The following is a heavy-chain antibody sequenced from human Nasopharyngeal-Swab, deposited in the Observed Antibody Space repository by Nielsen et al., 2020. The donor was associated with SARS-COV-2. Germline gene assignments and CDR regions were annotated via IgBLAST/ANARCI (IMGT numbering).Heavy chain of an antibody. Sequence: SVKVSCKASGGIVSRYSISWVRQDPGQGLEWMGRIIPIVDIAPYAQKFRGRVTNTADKSTSTDYMELSGLRSEDTAVYYCARDNQGDGYPFDYWGQGTLVTVSS. D-gene: IGHD5-24*01. CDR3: ARDNQGDGYPFDY. CDR2: IIPIVDIA. J-gene: IGHJ4*02. V-gene: IGHV1-69*04. CDR1: GGIVSRYS.